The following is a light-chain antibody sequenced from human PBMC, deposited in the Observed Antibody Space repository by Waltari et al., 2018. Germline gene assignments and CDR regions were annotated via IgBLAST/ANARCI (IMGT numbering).Light chain of an antibody. CDR2: NSD. Sequence: QSVLTQPPSMSGTPGQRVTISCSGSSSNIRNNYVCRYQQLPGTAPKLLIYNSDQRPSGVPDRCSGSTSGTSASLAISGLRSEDDGDYYCAAWDDSVTGEVFGGGTRLTVL. CDR1: SSNIRNNY. J-gene: IGLJ3*02. CDR3: AAWDDSVTGEV. V-gene: IGLV1-47*01.